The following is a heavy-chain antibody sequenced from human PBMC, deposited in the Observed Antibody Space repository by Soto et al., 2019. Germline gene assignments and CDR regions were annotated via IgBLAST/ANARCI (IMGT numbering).Heavy chain of an antibody. Sequence: GGSLRLSCATSGFTVSSNYMSWVRQAPGKGLEWVSVIYSGGSTYYADSVKGRFTISRHNSKNTLYLQMNSLRAEDTAVYYCARTTQYYDSSGYHLLGEYFQHWGQGTLVTVSS. CDR1: GFTVSSNY. D-gene: IGHD3-22*01. V-gene: IGHV3-53*04. CDR3: ARTTQYYDSSGYHLLGEYFQH. CDR2: IYSGGST. J-gene: IGHJ1*01.